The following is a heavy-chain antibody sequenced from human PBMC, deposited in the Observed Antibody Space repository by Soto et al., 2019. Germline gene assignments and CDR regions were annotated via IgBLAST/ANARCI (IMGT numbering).Heavy chain of an antibody. CDR2: IYYSAST. CDR3: ARHDCSGGSCYSAGFFYYYYGMDV. J-gene: IGHJ6*02. V-gene: IGHV4-39*01. CDR1: GGSISSSSYY. Sequence: SETLSLTCTVSGGSISSSSYYWGWIRQPPGKGLEWIGSIYYSASTYYNPSLKSRVTISVDTSKNQFSLKLSSVTAADTAVYYCARHDCSGGSCYSAGFFYYYYGMDVWGQGTTVTVSS. D-gene: IGHD2-15*01.